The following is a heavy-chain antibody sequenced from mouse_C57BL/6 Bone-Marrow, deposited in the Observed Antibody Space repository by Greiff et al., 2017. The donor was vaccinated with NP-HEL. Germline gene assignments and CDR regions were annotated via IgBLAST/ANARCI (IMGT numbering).Heavy chain of an antibody. D-gene: IGHD2-12*01. CDR3: AREGYYSPPFAY. Sequence: EVKLVESGGDLVKPGGSLKLSCAASGFTFSSYAMSWVRQTPEKRLEWVATISDGGSYTYYPDNVKGRFTISRDNAKNNLYLQMSHLKSEDTAMYYCAREGYYSPPFAYWGQGTLVTVSA. CDR2: ISDGGSYT. V-gene: IGHV5-4*01. J-gene: IGHJ3*01. CDR1: GFTFSSYA.